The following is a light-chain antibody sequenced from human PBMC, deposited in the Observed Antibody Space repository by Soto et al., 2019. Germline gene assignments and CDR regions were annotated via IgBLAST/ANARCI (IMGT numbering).Light chain of an antibody. J-gene: IGLJ1*01. CDR3: AAWDDSMSGRGV. CDR1: SSNIGSNY. V-gene: IGLV1-47*01. Sequence: QSVLTQPPSASGTPGQRVTISCSGSSSNIGSNYVYWYQQLPGTAPKLLIYRNNQRPSGVPDRFSGSKSGTSASLAISGLRSVDGADYYCAAWDDSMSGRGVFGTGTKVTVL. CDR2: RNN.